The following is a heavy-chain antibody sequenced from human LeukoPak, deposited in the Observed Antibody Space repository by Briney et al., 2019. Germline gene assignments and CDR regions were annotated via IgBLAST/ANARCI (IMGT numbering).Heavy chain of an antibody. CDR1: GFTVSSNY. J-gene: IGHJ4*02. V-gene: IGHV3-53*01. Sequence: GGSLRLSCAASGFTVSSNYMSWVRQAPGKGLEWVSVIYSGGSTYYADSVKGRFTISRDNSKNTLYLQMNSLRAEDTAVYYCARAGMTYYDILTGYHHPFDYWGQGTLVTVSS. D-gene: IGHD3-9*01. CDR3: ARAGMTYYDILTGYHHPFDY. CDR2: IYSGGST.